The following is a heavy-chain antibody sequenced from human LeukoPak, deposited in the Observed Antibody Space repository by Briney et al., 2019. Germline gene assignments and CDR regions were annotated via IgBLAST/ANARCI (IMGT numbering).Heavy chain of an antibody. CDR1: TNSDYY. CDR2: ISGSGGST. D-gene: IGHD3-22*01. J-gene: IGHJ4*02. V-gene: IGHV3-23*01. Sequence: TNSDYYWGWIRQPPGKGLEWVSAISGSGGSTYYADSVKGRFTISRDNSKNTLYLQMNSLRAEDTAVYYCTTDLMNYYDSSGSMEDYWGQGTLVTVSS. CDR3: TTDLMNYYDSSGSMEDY.